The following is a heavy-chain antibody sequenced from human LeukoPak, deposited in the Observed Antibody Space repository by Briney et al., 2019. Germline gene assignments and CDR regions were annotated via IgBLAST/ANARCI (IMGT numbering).Heavy chain of an antibody. CDR3: ARDRGYPDAFDI. J-gene: IGHJ3*02. D-gene: IGHD2-15*01. CDR1: GFTFSSYW. Sequence: GGSLRLSCAASGFTFSSYWMYWVRQAPGKGLVWFSRINSDGSSTSYAESVKGRFTSSRDNARNTLYLQMNSLRAEDTAVFYCARDRGYPDAFDIWGQGTMVTVSS. CDR2: INSDGSST. V-gene: IGHV3-74*01.